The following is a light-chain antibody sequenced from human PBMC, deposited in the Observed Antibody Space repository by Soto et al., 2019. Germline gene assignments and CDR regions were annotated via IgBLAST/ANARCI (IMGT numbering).Light chain of an antibody. Sequence: EIVLTQSPGTLSLSPGERATLSCRASQSVSSSYLAWYQQKPGQAPRLLIYGASSRATGIPDRFSGSGSGTDFTLTISRLEPEDFSVYYCQQYCSFSITFGQGTRLEIK. CDR1: QSVSSSY. CDR3: QQYCSFSIT. J-gene: IGKJ5*01. CDR2: GAS. V-gene: IGKV3-20*01.